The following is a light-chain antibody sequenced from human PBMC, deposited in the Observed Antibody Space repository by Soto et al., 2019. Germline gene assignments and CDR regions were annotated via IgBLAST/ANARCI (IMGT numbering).Light chain of an antibody. CDR3: QQYGGSLT. CDR1: QSISSSF. V-gene: IGKV3-20*01. Sequence: EIVLTQSPGTLSLSPGERATLSCRTSQSISSSFLGWYQQKPGQAPRLLIYGASSRANGIPARFSGSGSGTDFTLTISRLEPEDFAVYYCQQYGGSLTFGGGTKVEVK. CDR2: GAS. J-gene: IGKJ4*01.